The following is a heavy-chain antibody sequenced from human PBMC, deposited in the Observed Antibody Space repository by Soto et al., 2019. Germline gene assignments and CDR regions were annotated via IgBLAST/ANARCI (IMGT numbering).Heavy chain of an antibody. Sequence: ASMKVSCKASGYTFTRYDINCVRQATGQRLEGKGKIHPNSSNTSYAQKFQGRVTITRDTSASTAYMELSSLRSEDTAVYYCARDGPPSSSGWTLVDFAYWVRGTLVTVSS. V-gene: IGHV1-8*03. CDR2: IHPNSSNT. CDR3: ARDGPPSSSGWTLVDFAY. CDR1: GYTFTRYD. D-gene: IGHD6-19*01. J-gene: IGHJ4*02.